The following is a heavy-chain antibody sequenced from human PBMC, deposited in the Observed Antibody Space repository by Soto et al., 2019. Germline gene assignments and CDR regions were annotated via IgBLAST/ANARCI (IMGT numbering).Heavy chain of an antibody. CDR1: GFTFSTYA. D-gene: IGHD4-17*01. CDR3: ATSPIGTTVYY. J-gene: IGHJ4*02. Sequence: GGFLRLSCAASGFTFSTYAMSWVRQAPGKGLEWVPSISGGGGSTSYADSVKGRFTISRDNSRNTLYLQMNSLRAEDTALYFCATSPIGTTVYYWGQGTLVTVSS. CDR2: ISGGGGST. V-gene: IGHV3-23*01.